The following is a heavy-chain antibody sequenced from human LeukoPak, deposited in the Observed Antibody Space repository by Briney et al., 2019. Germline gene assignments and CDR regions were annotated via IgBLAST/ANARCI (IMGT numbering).Heavy chain of an antibody. D-gene: IGHD1-1*01. V-gene: IGHV4-59*01. CDR2: IHYSGST. Sequence: SETLSLTCTVSGGSISSYYWSWIRQPPGKGLEWIGYIHYSGSTNYNPSLRSRVTISLDTSKNQFSLKLNSVTAADTAVYYCARAVNWNDWLDPWGQGTLVTVSS. CDR1: GGSISSYY. CDR3: ARAVNWNDWLDP. J-gene: IGHJ5*02.